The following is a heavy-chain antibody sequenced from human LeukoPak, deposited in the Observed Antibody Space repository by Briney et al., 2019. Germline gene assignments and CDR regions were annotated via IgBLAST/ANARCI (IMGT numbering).Heavy chain of an antibody. CDR1: GSTLSEFW. CDR3: VGGYGWLPDY. D-gene: IGHD6-19*01. Sequence: GGSLRLSCAASGSTLSEFWMNWVRQAPGKGLEWVANIKQDGRGKNYVDSVKGRFTISRDNAKNSAYLQMNNLRVDDTAVYYCVGGYGWLPDYWGQGTLVTVSS. V-gene: IGHV3-7*04. CDR2: IKQDGRGK. J-gene: IGHJ4*02.